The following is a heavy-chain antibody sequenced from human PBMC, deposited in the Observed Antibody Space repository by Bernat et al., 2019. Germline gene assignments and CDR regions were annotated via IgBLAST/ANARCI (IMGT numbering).Heavy chain of an antibody. J-gene: IGHJ4*02. V-gene: IGHV3-48*01. CDR1: GFSFSIYS. Sequence: EVQLVESGGNLVQPGVSLRLSCAASGFSFSIYSMNWVRHTPGKGLEWLAYITGSSSTIHYSDSVKGRFTISGDNAKNSLYLQMNSLRVEDTAVYYCATSNGHLDHWGQGILVTVSS. CDR3: ATSNGHLDH. D-gene: IGHD2-8*01. CDR2: ITGSSSTI.